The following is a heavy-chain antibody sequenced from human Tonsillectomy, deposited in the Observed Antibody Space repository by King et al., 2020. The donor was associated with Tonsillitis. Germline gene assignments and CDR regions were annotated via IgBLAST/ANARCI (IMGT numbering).Heavy chain of an antibody. V-gene: IGHV3-33*08. J-gene: IGHJ4*02. CDR1: GFTFSSYG. Sequence: QVQLVESGGGVVQPGRSPRLSCAASGFTFSSYGMHWVRQAPGKGLEWVAVIWYDGSNKYYADPVKGRFTISRDNSKNTLYLQMNSLRAEDTAVYYCARDRRVDLRRSSIRGIDYWGQGTLVTVSS. CDR3: ARDRRVDLRRSSIRGIDY. CDR2: IWYDGSNK. D-gene: IGHD6-6*01.